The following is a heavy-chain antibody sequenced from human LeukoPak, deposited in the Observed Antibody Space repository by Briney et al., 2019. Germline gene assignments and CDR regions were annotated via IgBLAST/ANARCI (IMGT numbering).Heavy chain of an antibody. D-gene: IGHD3-22*01. CDR1: GFTFDDYA. CDR2: ISWNSGSI. J-gene: IGHJ4*02. CDR3: AKDTGYDSSGGFDY. Sequence: GGSLRLSCAASGFTFDDYAMHWVRQAPGKGLEGVSGISWNSGSIGYADSVKGRFTISRDNAKNSLYLQMYSLRAEDTALYYCAKDTGYDSSGGFDYWGQGTLVTVSS. V-gene: IGHV3-9*01.